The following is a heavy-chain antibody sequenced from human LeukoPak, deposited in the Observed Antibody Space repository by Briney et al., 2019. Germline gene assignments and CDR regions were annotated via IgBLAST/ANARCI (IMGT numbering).Heavy chain of an antibody. V-gene: IGHV1-69*05. CDR1: GGTFSSYA. D-gene: IGHD1-26*01. Sequence: GASVKVSCKASGGTFSSYAISWVRQAPGQGLEWMGRIIPIFGTANYAQKFQGRVTTTTDESTSTAYMELSSLRSEDTAVYYCARDVSGSPPAWWFDPWGQGTLVTVSS. J-gene: IGHJ5*02. CDR2: IIPIFGTA. CDR3: ARDVSGSPPAWWFDP.